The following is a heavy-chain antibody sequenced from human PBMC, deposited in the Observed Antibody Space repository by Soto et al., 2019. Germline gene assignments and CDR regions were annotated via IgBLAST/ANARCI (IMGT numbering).Heavy chain of an antibody. CDR3: ARDSGSAAAGTGHYYYYGMDV. V-gene: IGHV1-2*02. Sequence: ASVKVSCKASGYTFTGYYMHWVRQAPGQGLEWMGWINPNSGGTNYAQKFQGRVTMTRDTSISTAYMELSRLRSDDTAVYYCARDSGSAAAGTGHYYYYGMDVWGQGTTVTV. D-gene: IGHD6-13*01. CDR2: INPNSGGT. J-gene: IGHJ6*02. CDR1: GYTFTGYY.